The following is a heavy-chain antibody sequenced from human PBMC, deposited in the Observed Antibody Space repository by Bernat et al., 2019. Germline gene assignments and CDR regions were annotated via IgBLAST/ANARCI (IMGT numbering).Heavy chain of an antibody. CDR3: ATSPDYDYIWGSYRYTGTFDY. D-gene: IGHD3-16*02. V-gene: IGHV4-39*01. CDR2: IYYSGST. Sequence: QLQLQESGPGLVKPSETLSLTCTVSGGSISSSSYYWGWIRQPPGKGLEWIGSIYYSGSTYYNPSLKSRVTISVDTSKNQFSLKLSSVTAADTAVYYCATSPDYDYIWGSYRYTGTFDYWGQGTLVTVSS. CDR1: GGSISSSSYY. J-gene: IGHJ4*02.